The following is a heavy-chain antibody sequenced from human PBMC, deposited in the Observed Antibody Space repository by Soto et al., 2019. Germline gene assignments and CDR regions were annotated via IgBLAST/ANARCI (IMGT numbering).Heavy chain of an antibody. J-gene: IGHJ4*02. D-gene: IGHD2-21*01. CDR2: IHFSGET. CDR3: ARDQGGDLDY. V-gene: IGHV4-31*03. Sequence: QVQLQESGTGLMKPSQILSLTCTVSGASIGRGGYYWTWIRQHPGKTLEWMGHIHFSGETKYNPSLRGRLTISIDTSTNQFSLNLTAVTAADTAMYYCARDQGGDLDYWGQGTLVTVSS. CDR1: GASIGRGGYY.